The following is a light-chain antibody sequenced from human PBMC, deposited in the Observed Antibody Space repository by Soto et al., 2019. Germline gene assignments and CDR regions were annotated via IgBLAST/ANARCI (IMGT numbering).Light chain of an antibody. J-gene: IGKJ2*01. CDR3: HQYGRPPYT. Sequence: DIVLTQSPGTLSLSPGDGATLSCRASQGVTSNYLAWSQQKPGQAPRLLFYGASTRAIDIPDRFSGSGSGTDFTLTISRLEPEGFAVYYCHQYGRPPYTFGQGTKLEIK. CDR2: GAS. CDR1: QGVTSNY. V-gene: IGKV3-20*01.